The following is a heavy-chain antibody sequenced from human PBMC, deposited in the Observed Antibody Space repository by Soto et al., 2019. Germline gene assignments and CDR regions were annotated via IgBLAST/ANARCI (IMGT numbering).Heavy chain of an antibody. CDR1: GFTFSNAW. D-gene: IGHD3-16*01. J-gene: IGHJ4*02. Sequence: EVQLVESGGGLVKPGGSLRLSCAASGFTFSNAWMSWVRQARGKGLEWVGRIKSGADGGTADHGAPVKGRFTISKDDSKNTLYLQMNSLKTENTAVYYCATLGGNLGAFDYWGQGTLVTVSS. V-gene: IGHV3-15*01. CDR2: IKSGADGGTA. CDR3: ATLGGNLGAFDY.